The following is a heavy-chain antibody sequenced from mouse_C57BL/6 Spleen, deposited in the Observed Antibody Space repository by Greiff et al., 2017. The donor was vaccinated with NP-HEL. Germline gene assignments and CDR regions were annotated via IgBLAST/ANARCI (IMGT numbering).Heavy chain of an antibody. CDR3: ARHEDIGSKDAMDY. J-gene: IGHJ4*01. CDR2: FYPGRGSI. D-gene: IGHD2-14*01. Sequence: VKLVESGAELVKPGASVKLSCKASGYTFTEYTIHWVKQRSGQGLEWIGWFYPGRGSIKYNEKFKDKATLTADKSSSTVYMEVSRLTSEDAAVYFCARHEDIGSKDAMDYWGQGTSVTVSS. CDR1: GYTFTEYT. V-gene: IGHV1-62-2*01.